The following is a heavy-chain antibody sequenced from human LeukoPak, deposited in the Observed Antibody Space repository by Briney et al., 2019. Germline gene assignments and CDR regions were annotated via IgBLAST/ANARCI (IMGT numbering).Heavy chain of an antibody. V-gene: IGHV3-48*03. CDR1: GFTFSSYE. Sequence: GGSLRLSCAASGFTFSSYEMNWVRQAPGKGLEWVSCISSSGSTIYYADSVKGRFTISRDNAKNSLYLQMNSLRAEDTAVYYCASGYSYGKVDYWGQGTLVTVSS. CDR3: ASGYSYGKVDY. CDR2: ISSSGSTI. J-gene: IGHJ4*02. D-gene: IGHD5-18*01.